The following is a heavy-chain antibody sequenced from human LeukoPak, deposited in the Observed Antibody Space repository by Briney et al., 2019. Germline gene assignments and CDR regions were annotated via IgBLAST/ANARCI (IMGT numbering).Heavy chain of an antibody. Sequence: SETLSLTCTVSGGSISYYYSWIRQPPGTGLECIGYVYYTGSTNYNPSLRSRVTISLDASRNQFSLNLSSVTAADTAVYYCARDPGTPYYFYGLDVWGKGTTVTVSS. CDR2: VYYTGST. D-gene: IGHD3-10*01. V-gene: IGHV4-59*01. J-gene: IGHJ6*04. CDR3: ARDPGTPYYFYGLDV. CDR1: GGSISYY.